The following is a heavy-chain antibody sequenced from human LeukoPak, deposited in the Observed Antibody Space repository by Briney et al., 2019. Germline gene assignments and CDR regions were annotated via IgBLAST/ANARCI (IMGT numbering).Heavy chain of an antibody. CDR1: GVSISSYY. CDR3: ARGGGNPYWYFDL. CDR2: IFYSGST. J-gene: IGHJ2*01. Sequence: SETLSLTCTVSGVSISSYYWSWIRQPPGKGLEWIGYIFYSGSTDYNPSLKSRVSISVDTSKNQFSLKLSSVTAADTAVYYCARGGGNPYWYFDLWGRGTLVTVSS. V-gene: IGHV4-59*01. D-gene: IGHD4-23*01.